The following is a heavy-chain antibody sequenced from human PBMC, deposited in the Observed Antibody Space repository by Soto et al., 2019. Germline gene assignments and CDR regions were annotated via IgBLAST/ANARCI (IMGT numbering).Heavy chain of an antibody. CDR2: ISLSDSGT. J-gene: IGHJ6*02. D-gene: IGHD6-19*01. V-gene: IGHV3-23*01. CDR3: ARGIAVAVPYHYGVHV. CDR1: GFTFSNDA. Sequence: PGGSLRLSCAASGFTFSNDAMTWVRQAPGKGLEWVSSISLSDSGTFYADSVKGRFTISRDNFKNTLYLQMNSLRVEDTALYYCARGIAVAVPYHYGVHVWGPGTTVTVSS.